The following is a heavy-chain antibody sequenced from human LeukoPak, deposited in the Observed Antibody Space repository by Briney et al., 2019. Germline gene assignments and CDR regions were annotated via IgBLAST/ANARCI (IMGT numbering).Heavy chain of an antibody. J-gene: IGHJ4*02. Sequence: PSETLSLTCTVSGGSSSSYYWSWIRQPAGKGLKWIGRIYTSGRTNYNSSLKSRVTMSVDTSKNQYSLKLSSVTAADTAVHYCARDRDGYNYSYFDYWGQGTLVTVSS. CDR3: ARDRDGYNYSYFDY. CDR1: GGSSSSYY. CDR2: IYTSGRT. V-gene: IGHV4-4*07. D-gene: IGHD5-24*01.